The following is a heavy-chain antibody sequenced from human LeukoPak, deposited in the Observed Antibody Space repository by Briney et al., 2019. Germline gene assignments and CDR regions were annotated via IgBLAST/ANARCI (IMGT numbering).Heavy chain of an antibody. D-gene: IGHD6-19*01. Sequence: EASVKVSCKASGYTFTSYDINWVRQATGQGLEWMGWMNPNSGNTGYAQKFQGRVTITRNTSISTAYMELSSLRSEDTAVYYCARWSGWYGGDYWGQGTLVTVSS. V-gene: IGHV1-8*03. J-gene: IGHJ4*02. CDR3: ARWSGWYGGDY. CDR1: GYTFTSYD. CDR2: MNPNSGNT.